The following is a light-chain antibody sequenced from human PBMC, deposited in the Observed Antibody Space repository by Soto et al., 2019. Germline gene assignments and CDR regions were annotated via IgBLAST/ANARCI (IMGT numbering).Light chain of an antibody. CDR1: QSISSW. Sequence: DIQMTQSPSTLSASVGDRLTITCRAGQSISSWLAWYQQKPGKAPNLLIYKASNLEGGVPSRFSGSGSGTEFTLTIGSLHPDDSATYYCQQYDSYPLTFGGGTKVEIK. CDR3: QQYDSYPLT. V-gene: IGKV1-5*03. CDR2: KAS. J-gene: IGKJ4*01.